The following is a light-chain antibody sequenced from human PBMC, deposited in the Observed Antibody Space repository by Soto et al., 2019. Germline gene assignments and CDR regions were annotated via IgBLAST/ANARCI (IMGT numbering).Light chain of an antibody. Sequence: EIVLTQSPGTLSLSPGERATLSCRASQSVSDTYLAWYQQKPGQPPRLLIYGASNRATGIPDRFSGSGSGTDFTLTGRRLEPEDFAVYYCQFGTLVWTFGQGTKVEIK. CDR3: QFGTLVWT. V-gene: IGKV3-20*01. CDR1: QSVSDTY. CDR2: GAS. J-gene: IGKJ1*01.